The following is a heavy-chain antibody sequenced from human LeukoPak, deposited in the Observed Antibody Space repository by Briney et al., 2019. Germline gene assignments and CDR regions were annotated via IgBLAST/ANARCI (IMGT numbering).Heavy chain of an antibody. CDR1: AFTFSSYA. CDR3: AKLPSRGYGTTALARYYFDY. V-gene: IGHV3-23*01. CDR2: ISASASST. Sequence: GGSLRLSCAASAFTFSSYAMSWVRQAPGKGLEWVSTISASASSTYYVDSVRGRFTISRDNSKNTLYPQINSLRAEDTAVYYCAKLPSRGYGTTALARYYFDYWGQGTLVTVSS. D-gene: IGHD5-12*01. J-gene: IGHJ4*02.